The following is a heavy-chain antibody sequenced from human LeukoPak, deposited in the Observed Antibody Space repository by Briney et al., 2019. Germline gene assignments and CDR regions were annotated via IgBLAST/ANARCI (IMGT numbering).Heavy chain of an antibody. D-gene: IGHD7-27*01. Sequence: PSETLSLTCTVSGGSISSYYWSWIRQPPGKGLEWIGYIYYSGSTNYNPSLKSRVTISVDTSKNQFSLKLSSVTAADTAVYYCARDELGTGYFDYWGQGTLVTVSS. J-gene: IGHJ4*02. CDR3: ARDELGTGYFDY. V-gene: IGHV4-59*01. CDR1: GGSISSYY. CDR2: IYYSGST.